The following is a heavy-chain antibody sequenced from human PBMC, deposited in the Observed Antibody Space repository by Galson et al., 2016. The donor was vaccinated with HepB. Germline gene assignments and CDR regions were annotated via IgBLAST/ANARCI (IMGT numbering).Heavy chain of an antibody. V-gene: IGHV4-59*09. J-gene: IGHJ6*03. CDR3: GRGLKAAHHYYYYYMGV. Sequence: WIGYIYYSGSTNYNPSLKSRVTISVDTSKNQFSLKLSSVTAADTAVYYCGRGLKAAHHYYYYYMGVWGKGTTVTVS. D-gene: IGHD6-6*01. CDR2: IYYSGST.